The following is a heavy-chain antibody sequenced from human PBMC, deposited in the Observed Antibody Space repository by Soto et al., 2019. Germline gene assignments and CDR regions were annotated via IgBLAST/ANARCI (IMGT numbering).Heavy chain of an antibody. V-gene: IGHV4-59*08. CDR3: ARGRLAGTNPSYYFDY. J-gene: IGHJ4*02. Sequence: SETLSLACTVSGGSISSYYWSWIRQPPGKGLEWIGYIYYSGSTNCNPSLKSRVTISVDTSKNQFSLKLSSVTAADTAVYYCARGRLAGTNPSYYFDYWGQGTLVTVSS. CDR2: IYYSGST. CDR1: GGSISSYY. D-gene: IGHD6-19*01.